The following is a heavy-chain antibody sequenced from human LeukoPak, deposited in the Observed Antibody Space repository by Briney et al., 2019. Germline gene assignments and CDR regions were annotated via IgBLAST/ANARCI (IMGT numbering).Heavy chain of an antibody. Sequence: PSETLSLTCTVSGGSISSSSYYWGWIRQPPGKGLEWIGSIHYSGGTYYNPSLKSRVTISVETSKPQLSLKLSSVTAADSAVYYCARHVTSITIFGVVNFDYWGQGTLVTVS. J-gene: IGHJ4*02. CDR3: ARHVTSITIFGVVNFDY. D-gene: IGHD3-3*01. CDR2: IHYSGGT. V-gene: IGHV4-39*01. CDR1: GGSISSSSYY.